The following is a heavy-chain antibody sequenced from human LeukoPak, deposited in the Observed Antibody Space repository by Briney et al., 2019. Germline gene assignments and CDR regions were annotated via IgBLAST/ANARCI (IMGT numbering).Heavy chain of an antibody. V-gene: IGHV3-23*01. CDR1: GFTFSTYV. J-gene: IGHJ4*02. CDR3: AKDRGRYYDSSGYYWGYYFDS. Sequence: GGSLTLSCAASGFTFSTYVVNWVRQAPGKGLEWVSTISGSGGSTYYADSVKGRFTISRDNSKNTLYLQMSSLRAEDTAVYYCAKDRGRYYDSSGYYWGYYFDSWGQGILVTVST. D-gene: IGHD3-22*01. CDR2: ISGSGGST.